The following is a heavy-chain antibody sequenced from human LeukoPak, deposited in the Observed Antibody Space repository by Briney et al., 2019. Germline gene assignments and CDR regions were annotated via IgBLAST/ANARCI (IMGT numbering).Heavy chain of an antibody. CDR2: ISSSSSYI. J-gene: IGHJ4*02. CDR3: ARDMYYDSGVWDY. D-gene: IGHD3-22*01. Sequence: GGSLRLSCAASGFTFSSSAMNWVRQAPGKGLEWVSSISSSSSYIYYADSVKGRFTISRDNAKNSLYLQMNSLRAEDTAVYYCARDMYYDSGVWDYWGQGTLVTVSS. CDR1: GFTFSSSA. V-gene: IGHV3-21*01.